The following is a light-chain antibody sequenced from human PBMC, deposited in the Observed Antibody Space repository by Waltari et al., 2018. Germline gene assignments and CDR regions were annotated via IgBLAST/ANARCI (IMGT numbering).Light chain of an antibody. CDR3: MQGTHWPYT. CDR1: QSLAYKDGNHY. J-gene: IGKJ2*01. Sequence: DVVMTQSPVSLPVTLGQPASISCRSSQSLAYKDGNHYLHWFQQRPGQSPRRLMYKVSNRDSGVPDRFSGSGSGSDFTLKISRVEAEDLAHYYCMQGTHWPYTFGQGTKLEIK. CDR2: KVS. V-gene: IGKV2-30*01.